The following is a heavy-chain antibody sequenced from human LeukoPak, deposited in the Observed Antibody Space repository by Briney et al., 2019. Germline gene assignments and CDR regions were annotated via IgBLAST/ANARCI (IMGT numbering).Heavy chain of an antibody. CDR1: GFTFSSCS. D-gene: IGHD6-19*01. CDR3: ARDPTSTGYSSGWYFVYFDY. V-gene: IGHV3-48*04. J-gene: IGHJ4*02. CDR2: ISGSSSSI. Sequence: GGSLRLSCAASGFTFSSCSVNWVRQAPGKGLEWVSYISGSSSSIKYADSVKGRFTISRDNAKNSLYLQMNSLRAEDTAVYYCARDPTSTGYSSGWYFVYFDYWGQGTLVTVSS.